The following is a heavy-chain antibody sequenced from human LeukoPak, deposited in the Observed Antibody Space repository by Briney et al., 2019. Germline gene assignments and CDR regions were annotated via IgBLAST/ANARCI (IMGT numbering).Heavy chain of an antibody. D-gene: IGHD1-14*01. V-gene: IGHV7-4-1*01. CDR3: ARGIGEPTVWFDP. CDR2: INTNTGNP. Sequence: ASVKVSCKASGYTFTGYYMHWVRQAPGQGLEWMGWINTNTGNPTYAQGFTGRFVFSLDTSVSTAYLQIGSLKAEDTAVYYCARGIGEPTVWFDPWGQGTLVTVSS. J-gene: IGHJ5*02. CDR1: GYTFTGYY.